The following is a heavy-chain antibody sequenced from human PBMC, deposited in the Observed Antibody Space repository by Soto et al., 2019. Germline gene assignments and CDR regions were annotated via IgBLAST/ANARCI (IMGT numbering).Heavy chain of an antibody. CDR3: ARQFGVAYYYDSSGFEGDY. Sequence: PGESLKISCKGSGYSFTSYWIGWVRQMPGKGLEWMGIIYPGDSDTRYSPSFQGQVTISADKSISTAYLQWSSPKASDTAMYYCARQFGVAYYYDSSGFEGDYWGQGTLVTVSS. J-gene: IGHJ4*02. V-gene: IGHV5-51*01. D-gene: IGHD3-22*01. CDR2: IYPGDSDT. CDR1: GYSFTSYW.